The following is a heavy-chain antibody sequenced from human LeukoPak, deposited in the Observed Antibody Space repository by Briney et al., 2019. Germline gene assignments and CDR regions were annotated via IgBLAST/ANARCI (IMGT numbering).Heavy chain of an antibody. D-gene: IGHD2-8*01. CDR2: ISGSGGST. V-gene: IGHV3-23*01. CDR1: GFTFSSYA. J-gene: IGHJ4*02. CDR3: AKDRENIVPNYYFDY. Sequence: PGGSLRLSCAASGFTFSSYAMSWVRQAPGKGLEWVSAISGSGGSTYYADSVKGRFTISRDNSKNTLYLQMNGLRAEDTAVYYCAKDRENIVPNYYFDYWGQGTLVTVSS.